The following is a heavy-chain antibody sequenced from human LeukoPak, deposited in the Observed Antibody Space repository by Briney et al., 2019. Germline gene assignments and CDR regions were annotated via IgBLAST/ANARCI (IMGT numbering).Heavy chain of an antibody. CDR3: ARDGTAVSKRRFDY. D-gene: IGHD4-11*01. J-gene: IGHJ4*02. V-gene: IGHV1-2*02. CDR2: INPNSGGT. Sequence: ASVKVSCKASGYTFTGYYMHWVRQAPGQGLELMGWINPNSGGTNYAQKFQGRVTMTRDTSISTAYMELSRLRSDDTAVYYCARDGTAVSKRRFDYWGQGTLVTVSS. CDR1: GYTFTGYY.